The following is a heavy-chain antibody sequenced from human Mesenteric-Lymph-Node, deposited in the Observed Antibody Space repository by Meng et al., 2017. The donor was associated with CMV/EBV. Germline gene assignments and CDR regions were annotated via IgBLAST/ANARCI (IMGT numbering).Heavy chain of an antibody. J-gene: IGHJ4*02. CDR1: GGSFSGYY. Sequence: QVQLQQWGAGLLKPSETLSLTCAVYGGSFSGYYWSWIRQPPGKGLEWIGEINHSGSTNYNPSLKSRVTISVDTSKNQFSLKLSSVTAADTAVYYCARGTSPDRWGQGTLVTGYS. CDR3: ARGTSPDR. CDR2: INHSGST. V-gene: IGHV4-34*01.